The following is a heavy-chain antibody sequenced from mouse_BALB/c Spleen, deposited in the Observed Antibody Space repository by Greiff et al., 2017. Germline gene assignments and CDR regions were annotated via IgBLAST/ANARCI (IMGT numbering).Heavy chain of an antibody. CDR2: ILPGSGST. Sequence: QVQLKESGAELMKPGASVKISCKATGYTFSSYWIEWVKQRPGHGLEWIGEILPGSGSTNYNEKFKGKATFTADTSSNTAYMQLSSLTSADSAVYYCARSGEEDGYYGGCAYWGQGTLVTVSA. CDR3: ARSGEEDGYYGGCAY. J-gene: IGHJ3*01. CDR1: GYTFSSYW. V-gene: IGHV1-9*01. D-gene: IGHD2-3*01.